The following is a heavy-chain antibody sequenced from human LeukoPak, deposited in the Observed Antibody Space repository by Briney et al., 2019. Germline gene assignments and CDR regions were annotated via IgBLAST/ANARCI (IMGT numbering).Heavy chain of an antibody. CDR2: INPGNSDT. D-gene: IGHD6-13*01. CDR3: ARLRWAAGDGYYFDY. V-gene: IGHV5-51*01. J-gene: IGHJ4*02. CDR1: GYGFTTCW. Sequence: GESLKISWKGSGYGFTTCWIGWVRQMPGEGLEWMVVINPGNSDTRYSPSFQGQVTISAHKSITTAYPQWSSQKASDTAMYYCARLRWAAGDGYYFDYWGQGTPVTVSS.